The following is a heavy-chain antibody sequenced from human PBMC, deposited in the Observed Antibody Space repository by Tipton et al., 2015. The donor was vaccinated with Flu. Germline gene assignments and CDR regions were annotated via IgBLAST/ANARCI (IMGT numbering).Heavy chain of an antibody. D-gene: IGHD6-19*01. CDR3: ARVIPELVAGLDY. CDR2: ISGSGGKT. V-gene: IGHV3-23*01. Sequence: SLRLSCEASGFTFNRYAMSWVRQAPGKGLEWVSGISGSGGKTYLADSVKGRFTISRDISKNTLHLQMNSLRAEDTAVYYCARVIPELVAGLDYWGQGTLVTVSS. J-gene: IGHJ4*02. CDR1: GFTFNRYA.